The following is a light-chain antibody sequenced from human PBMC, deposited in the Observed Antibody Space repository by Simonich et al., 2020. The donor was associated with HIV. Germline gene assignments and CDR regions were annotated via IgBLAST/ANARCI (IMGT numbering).Light chain of an antibody. Sequence: EIVMTQSPATLSVSPGERATLSCRASQSVSSNLAGYQQKPGQAPRLLIYGASARATGIPARFSGSGSGTEFTLTISSMQSEDFAVYYCQQCNNWPPTFGQGTKVEIK. J-gene: IGKJ1*01. V-gene: IGKV3-15*01. CDR3: QQCNNWPPT. CDR1: QSVSSN. CDR2: GAS.